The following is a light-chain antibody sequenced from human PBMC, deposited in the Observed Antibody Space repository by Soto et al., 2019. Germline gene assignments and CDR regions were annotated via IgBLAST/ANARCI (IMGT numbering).Light chain of an antibody. CDR2: DAS. V-gene: IGKV3-11*01. J-gene: IGKJ4*01. CDR1: QSVNTD. Sequence: EIVLTQSPATLSLSPGERATLSSRASQSVNTDLAWYQQKPGQAPRLLIYDASTRAADIPARFSGSGSGTDFTLTLSSLEPEDCAVYYCQQRAKGLTFGGGTKEEIK. CDR3: QQRAKGLT.